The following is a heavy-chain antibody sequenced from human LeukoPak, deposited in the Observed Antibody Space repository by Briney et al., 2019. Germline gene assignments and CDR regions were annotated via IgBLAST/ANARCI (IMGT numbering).Heavy chain of an antibody. CDR2: IKQDGSEK. J-gene: IGHJ4*02. Sequence: GGSLRLSCAASGFTFSSYWMSWVRQAPGKGLEWVANIKQDGSEKYYVDSVKGRFTISRDNAKNSLYLQMNSLRAEDTAVCYCAREDGYSYGTVDYWGQGTLVTVSS. D-gene: IGHD5-18*01. CDR1: GFTFSSYW. CDR3: AREDGYSYGTVDY. V-gene: IGHV3-7*01.